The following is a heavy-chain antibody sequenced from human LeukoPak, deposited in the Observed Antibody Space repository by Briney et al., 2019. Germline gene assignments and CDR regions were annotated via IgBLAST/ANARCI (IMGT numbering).Heavy chain of an antibody. CDR3: ARLETLHSSSWKLNWFDP. J-gene: IGHJ5*02. CDR1: GYSFTNYW. V-gene: IGHV5-51*01. Sequence: GESLKISCKGSGYSFTNYWIGWVRQMPGKGLEWMGIIYPGDSDTRYSPSFQGQVTISADKSISTAYLQWSSLKASDTAMYYCARLETLHSSSWKLNWFDPWGQGTLVTVSS. D-gene: IGHD6-13*01. CDR2: IYPGDSDT.